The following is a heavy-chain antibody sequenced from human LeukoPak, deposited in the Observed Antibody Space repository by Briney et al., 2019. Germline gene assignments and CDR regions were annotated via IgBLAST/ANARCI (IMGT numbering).Heavy chain of an antibody. CDR3: ARYPTYYDSSGYSLYYFDY. CDR2: IIPIFGTA. V-gene: IGHV1-69*06. Sequence: SVKVSCKASGGTFSSYAISWVRQAPGQGLEWMGGIIPIFGTANYAQKFQGRVTITADKSTSTAYMELSSLRSEDTAVYYCARYPTYYDSSGYSLYYFDYWGQGTLVTVSS. D-gene: IGHD3-22*01. J-gene: IGHJ4*02. CDR1: GGTFSSYA.